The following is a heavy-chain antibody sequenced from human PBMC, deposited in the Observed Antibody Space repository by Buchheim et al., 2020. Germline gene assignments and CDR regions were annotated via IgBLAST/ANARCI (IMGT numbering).Heavy chain of an antibody. CDR2: VYSVGAGTS. D-gene: IGHD6-25*01. CDR1: GDSIKTSNHY. V-gene: IGHV4-61*02. CDR3: ATLPTGSAWFDT. J-gene: IGHJ5*02. Sequence: QVQLQESGPGLVKPSQTLSLTCSVSGDSIKTSNHYWTWIRQPAGKGPEWIGRVYSVGAGTSDYNPSLRSRVTMSVDPSKYQFSLKLSSVGAADTAVYYCATLPTGSAWFDTWGQG.